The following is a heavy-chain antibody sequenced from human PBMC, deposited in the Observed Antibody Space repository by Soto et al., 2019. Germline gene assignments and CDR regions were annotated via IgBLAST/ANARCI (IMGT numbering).Heavy chain of an antibody. J-gene: IGHJ4*02. Sequence: PSETLSLTCPFSGVSIRSSSYYWGWIRQPPGKGLEWIGSIYYSGSTYYNPSLKSRVTISVDTSKNQFSLKLSSVTAADTAVYYCARPFSYFDYWGQGTLVTVSS. CDR1: GVSIRSSSYY. CDR2: IYYSGST. V-gene: IGHV4-39*01. CDR3: ARPFSYFDY. D-gene: IGHD3-16*01.